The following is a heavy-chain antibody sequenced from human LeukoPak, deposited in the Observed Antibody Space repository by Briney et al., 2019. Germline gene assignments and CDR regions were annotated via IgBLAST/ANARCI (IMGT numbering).Heavy chain of an antibody. J-gene: IGHJ4*02. Sequence: PRGSLRLSCEASTFTFSTYWMHWVRQAPGKGLVWVSYINGDGSTSNYADSVKGRLTISRDNAKNTLYLQMNSLRAEDTAVYYCATGSGTYYDSWGQGTLVTVSS. CDR1: TFTFSTYW. D-gene: IGHD3-10*01. CDR3: ATGSGTYYDS. CDR2: INGDGSTS. V-gene: IGHV3-74*01.